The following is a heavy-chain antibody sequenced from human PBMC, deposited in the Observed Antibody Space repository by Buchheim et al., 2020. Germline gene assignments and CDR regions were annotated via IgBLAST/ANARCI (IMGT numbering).Heavy chain of an antibody. CDR1: GFTFGDYA. CDR3: TRKIGSPGFRELSSYYYYYGMDV. Sequence: EVQLVESGGGLVQPGRSLRLSCTASGFTFGDYAMSWFRQAPGKGLEWVGFIRSKAYGGTTEYAASVKGRFTISRDDSKSIAYLQMNSLKTEDTAVYYCTRKIGSPGFRELSSYYYYYGMDVWGQGTT. V-gene: IGHV3-49*03. J-gene: IGHJ6*02. D-gene: IGHD3-10*01. CDR2: IRSKAYGGTT.